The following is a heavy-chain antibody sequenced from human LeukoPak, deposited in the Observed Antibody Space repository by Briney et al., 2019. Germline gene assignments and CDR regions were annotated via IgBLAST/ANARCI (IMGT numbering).Heavy chain of an antibody. CDR3: ARGLAFGGNSAYNWFDP. CDR2: IRSDSSTK. D-gene: IGHD4-23*01. CDR1: GFSISNYG. J-gene: IGHJ5*02. V-gene: IGHV3-48*01. Sequence: GGSLRLSCAGSGFSISNYGMNWVRQAPGKGLEWLSYIRSDSSTKYYADSVEGRFTISRDNSKNTLYLQMISLRVEDTAIYYCARGLAFGGNSAYNWFDPWGQGTLVTVSS.